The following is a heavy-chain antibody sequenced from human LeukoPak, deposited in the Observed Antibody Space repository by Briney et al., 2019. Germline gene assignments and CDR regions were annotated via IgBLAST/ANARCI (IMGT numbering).Heavy chain of an antibody. CDR1: GFTFNSYA. J-gene: IGHJ4*02. D-gene: IGHD4-17*01. CDR3: ARLWQPKTTVTKYYFDY. CDR2: TLYDGNNK. Sequence: GGSLRLSCAASGFTFNSYAMHWVRQAPGKGLEWVAVTLYDGNNKYYADSVKGRFTISRDNSKNTLYLQINSLRVEDTAVYYCARLWQPKTTVTKYYFDYWGQGTLVTVSS. V-gene: IGHV3-30-3*01.